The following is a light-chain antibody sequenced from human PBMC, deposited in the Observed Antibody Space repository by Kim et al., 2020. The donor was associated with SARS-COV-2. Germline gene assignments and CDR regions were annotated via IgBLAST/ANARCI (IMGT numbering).Light chain of an antibody. J-gene: IGKJ3*01. CDR2: GAS. CDR3: QQYNNWPL. V-gene: IGKV3D-15*01. CDR1: QSVSSN. Sequence: SVSPGESATLSCRASQSVSSNLAWYQQKPGQAPRLLIYGASTRATGIPARFSGSGSGTEFTLTISSLQSEDFAVYYCQQYNNWPLFGPGTKVDIK.